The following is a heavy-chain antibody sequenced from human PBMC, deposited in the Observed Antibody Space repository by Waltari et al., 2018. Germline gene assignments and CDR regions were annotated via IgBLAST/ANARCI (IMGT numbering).Heavy chain of an antibody. V-gene: IGHV3-30*04. Sequence: QVEMEESGGGVVQPGRSLTLSCADAKVTFNGYAMHWVRQAPGKGLEWVAGISFDGRNTYYDDSVKGRFSISRDHSKNTVYLHLSSLRREDTSVYFCTRDGAGGNSCFDYWGRGNVVTVSS. D-gene: IGHD1-1*01. J-gene: IGHJ4*02. CDR3: TRDGAGGNSCFDY. CDR2: ISFDGRNT. CDR1: KVTFNGYA.